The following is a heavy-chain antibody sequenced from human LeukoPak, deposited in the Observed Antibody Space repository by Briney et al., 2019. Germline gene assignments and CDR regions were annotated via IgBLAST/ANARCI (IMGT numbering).Heavy chain of an antibody. CDR2: IYPGDSGP. CDR3: GMSGDRVPLQDDVFDV. V-gene: IGHV5-51*01. D-gene: IGHD1-26*01. CDR1: GYSFTSYC. Sequence: GESLKISCKVSGYSFTSYCNGWVRQIPGKGLEWMGIIYPGDSGPTYSPSFQGQVTISVDKSINTAYLQWSSLQAPDTAMYYCGMSGDRVPLQDDVFDVWGQGTMVTVST. J-gene: IGHJ3*01.